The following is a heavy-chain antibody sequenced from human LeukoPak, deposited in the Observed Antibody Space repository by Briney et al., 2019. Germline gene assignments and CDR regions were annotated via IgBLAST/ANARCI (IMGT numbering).Heavy chain of an antibody. CDR1: GGSISSSSYY. V-gene: IGHV4-39*07. CDR2: IYYSGST. CDR3: ARAEGSSWPFDY. D-gene: IGHD6-13*01. Sequence: SETLSLTCTVSGGSISSSSYYWGWIRQPPGKGLECIGNIYYSGSTYYNPSPKSRVTISVDTSKNQFSLKLSSVTAADTAVYYCARAEGSSWPFDYWGQGTLVTVSS. J-gene: IGHJ4*02.